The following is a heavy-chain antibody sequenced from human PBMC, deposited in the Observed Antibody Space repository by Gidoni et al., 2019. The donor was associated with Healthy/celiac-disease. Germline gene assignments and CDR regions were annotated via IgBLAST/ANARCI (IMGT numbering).Heavy chain of an antibody. Sequence: LRLSCAASGFTFSRYGMHWVRQAPGKGLEWVAVIWYDGSNKYYADSVKGRFTISRDNSKNTLYLQMNSLRAEDTAVYYCARDVRLPTNYYYYYGMDVWGQGTTVTVSS. CDR1: GFTFSRYG. CDR2: IWYDGSNK. CDR3: ARDVRLPTNYYYYYGMDV. V-gene: IGHV3-33*01. J-gene: IGHJ6*02.